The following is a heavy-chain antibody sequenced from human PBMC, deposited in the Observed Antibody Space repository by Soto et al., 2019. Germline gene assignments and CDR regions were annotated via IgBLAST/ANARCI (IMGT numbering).Heavy chain of an antibody. Sequence: SETLYLTCTVSGGSISSYYLSWIRQPPGKGLEWIGYIYYSGSTNYNPSLKSRATISVDTSKNQFSLKLSSVTAADTAVYYCARNFDFWSGYHFDYWGQGTLVTVSS. D-gene: IGHD3-3*01. CDR2: IYYSGST. V-gene: IGHV4-59*08. J-gene: IGHJ4*02. CDR1: GGSISSYY. CDR3: ARNFDFWSGYHFDY.